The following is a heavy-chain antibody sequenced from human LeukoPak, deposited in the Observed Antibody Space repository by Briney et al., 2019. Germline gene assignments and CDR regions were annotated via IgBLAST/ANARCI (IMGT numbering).Heavy chain of an antibody. CDR3: ARDRRPYYYDSSGYYYEY. D-gene: IGHD3-22*01. V-gene: IGHV1-2*04. CDR2: INPNSGGT. CDR1: GYTFTGYY. J-gene: IGHJ4*02. Sequence: ASVKVSCKASGYTFTGYYMHWVRQAPGQGLEWMGWINPNSGGTNYAQKFQGWVTMTRDTSISTAYMELSRLRSDDTAVYSCARDRRPYYYDSSGYYYEYWGQGTLVTVSS.